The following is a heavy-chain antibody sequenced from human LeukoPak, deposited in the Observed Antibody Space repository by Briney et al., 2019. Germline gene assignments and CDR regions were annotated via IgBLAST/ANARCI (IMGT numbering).Heavy chain of an antibody. D-gene: IGHD6-6*01. Sequence: PGGSLRLSCAASGFTFSSYVMNWVRQAPGKGLEWVAVISYDGSNKYYADSVKGRFTISRDNSKNTLYLQMNSLRAEDTAVYYCARGGRQLVPHDYWGQGTLVTVSS. CDR1: GFTFSSYV. V-gene: IGHV3-30-3*01. J-gene: IGHJ4*02. CDR3: ARGGRQLVPHDY. CDR2: ISYDGSNK.